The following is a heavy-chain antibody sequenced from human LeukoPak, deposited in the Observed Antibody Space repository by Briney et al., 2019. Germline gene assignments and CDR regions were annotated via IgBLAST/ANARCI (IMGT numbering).Heavy chain of an antibody. V-gene: IGHV1-8*01. D-gene: IGHD6-19*01. J-gene: IGHJ4*02. CDR3: AREENSSGHFDY. Sequence: ASVKVSCKASGYTFTSYDINWVRQATGQGLEWMGWMNPNSGNTGYAQKFQGRVTMTRNTSISTAYMELSSLRSDDTAVYYCAREENSSGHFDYWGQGTLVTVSS. CDR2: MNPNSGNT. CDR1: GYTFTSYD.